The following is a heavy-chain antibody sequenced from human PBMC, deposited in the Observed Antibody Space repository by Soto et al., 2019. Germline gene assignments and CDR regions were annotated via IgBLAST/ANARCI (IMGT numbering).Heavy chain of an antibody. CDR1: GFTFSTDT. V-gene: IGHV3-23*01. Sequence: EVQLLESGGGLVQPGGSLRLSCAASGFTFSTDTVTWVRQAPGKGLQWVSTSSGSGGATYYADSVKGRFTISRDNFKATLYLQRNSLRVEDTSIYYCARDGGRAWDLWFGEGDRWGQGTLVTVSS. CDR3: ARDGGRAWDLWFGEGDR. J-gene: IGHJ4*02. D-gene: IGHD3-10*01. CDR2: SSGSGGAT.